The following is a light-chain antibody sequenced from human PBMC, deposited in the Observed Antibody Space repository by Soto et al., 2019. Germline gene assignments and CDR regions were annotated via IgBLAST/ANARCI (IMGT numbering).Light chain of an antibody. J-gene: IGLJ1*01. Sequence: QSALTKPPSASGSPGQSVAISCTGTSSDIGGYNFVSWYQQHPGKAPRLMIYEDTKRPSGVPDRFSGSKSGNTATLIVSGLQAEDEADYYCRSHGGSNNPWVFGTGTKVTVL. CDR2: EDT. CDR3: RSHGGSNNPWV. V-gene: IGLV2-8*01. CDR1: SSDIGGYNF.